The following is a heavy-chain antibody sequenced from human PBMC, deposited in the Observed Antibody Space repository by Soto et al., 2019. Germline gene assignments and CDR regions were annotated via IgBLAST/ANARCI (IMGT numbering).Heavy chain of an antibody. Sequence: QVQLVQSGAEVTKPGSSVKVSCKASGGTVSSYTISWVRQAPGPGLEWMGRIIPILGIANYAQKCQGRVTITADKTTSTAYMELSSLRSEDPAVYYCARDLTHKYYASSGYNYWGQGTLVTVSS. J-gene: IGHJ4*02. V-gene: IGHV1-69*02. CDR2: IIPILGIA. D-gene: IGHD3-22*01. CDR3: ARDLTHKYYASSGYNY. CDR1: GGTVSSYT.